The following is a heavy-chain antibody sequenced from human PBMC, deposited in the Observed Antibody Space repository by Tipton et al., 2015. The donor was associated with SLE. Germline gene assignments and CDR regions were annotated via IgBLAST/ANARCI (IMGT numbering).Heavy chain of an antibody. CDR2: VYYSVSA. D-gene: IGHD6-19*01. CDR3: ARHTYSIGWVDR. J-gene: IGHJ5*02. Sequence: TLSLTCNVSDGSITNYYWGWIRQPPGKQLEWIGNVYYSVSATYNPSLKSRVTLSIDPSKNQFSLKLTSMIVADTAVYYCARHTYSIGWVDRWGQGTLVTVSS. CDR1: DGSITNYY. V-gene: IGHV4-59*08.